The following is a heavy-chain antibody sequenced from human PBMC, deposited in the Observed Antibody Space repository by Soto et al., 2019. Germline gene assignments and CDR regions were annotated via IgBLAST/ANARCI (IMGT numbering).Heavy chain of an antibody. CDR2: IRSKSDGGTA. CDR1: GFTFRYAW. V-gene: IGHV3-15*01. Sequence: GGSLRLSCAASGFTFRYAWMSWVRQAPGKGLEWVARIRSKSDGGTADYPAPVKGRFTISRDDSKNTLYLQMNSLKTEDTAVYYCSTETADYVSMEPYWGQGTLVTVSS. J-gene: IGHJ4*02. D-gene: IGHD3-16*01. CDR3: STETADYVSMEPY.